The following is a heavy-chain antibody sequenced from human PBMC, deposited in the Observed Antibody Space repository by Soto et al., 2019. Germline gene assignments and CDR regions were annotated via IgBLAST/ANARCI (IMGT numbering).Heavy chain of an antibody. CDR1: GGSISSYY. Sequence: SETLSLTCTVSGGSISSYYWSWRRQPPGKGLEWIGYIYYSGGTNYNPSLKSRVTISVDTSKNQFSLRLSSVTAADTAMYYCAGSRTRGVIIDYWGQRTLVTVSS. CDR2: IYYSGGT. V-gene: IGHV4-59*13. D-gene: IGHD3-10*01. CDR3: AGSRTRGVIIDY. J-gene: IGHJ4*02.